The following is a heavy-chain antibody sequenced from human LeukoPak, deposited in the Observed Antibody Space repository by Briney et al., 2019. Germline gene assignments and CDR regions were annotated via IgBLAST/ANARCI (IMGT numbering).Heavy chain of an antibody. CDR1: GFTFSSYW. CDR3: ARYTGSGAPTGY. D-gene: IGHD2-15*01. J-gene: IGHJ4*02. CDR2: ISSSSSYI. V-gene: IGHV3-21*01. Sequence: GGSLRLSCAASGFTFSSYWMTWVRQAPGKGLEWVSSISSSSSYIYYADSVKGRFTISRDNAKNSLYLQMNSLRGEDTAVYYCARYTGSGAPTGYWGQGTLVTVSS.